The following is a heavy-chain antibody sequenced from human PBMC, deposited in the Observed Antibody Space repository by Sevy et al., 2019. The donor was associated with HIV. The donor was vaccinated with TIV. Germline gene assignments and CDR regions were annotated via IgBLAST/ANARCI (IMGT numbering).Heavy chain of an antibody. J-gene: IGHJ2*01. CDR3: DSDPERGARGLLTYFCFDL. V-gene: IGHV3-11*01. CDR2: ISGGVGTI. CDR1: EFTISDYSDYH. D-gene: IGHD1-26*01. Sequence: GGSLRLSCAASEFTISDYSDYHMAWIRQAPGKGLECIAYISGGVGTIYYAYSVRGRFIITRDNAKKSLYLHMNSLRTEDTAVYYSDSDPERGARGLLTYFCFDLWGRGIPVTVSS.